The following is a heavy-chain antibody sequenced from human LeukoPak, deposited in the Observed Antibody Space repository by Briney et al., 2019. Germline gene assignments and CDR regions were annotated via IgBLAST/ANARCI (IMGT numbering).Heavy chain of an antibody. CDR1: GFTFNNAW. CDR2: IKSKLDGRIT. D-gene: IGHD6-19*01. J-gene: IGHJ4*02. Sequence: GGSLRLSCSASGFTFNNAWMSWVRQAPGKGLEWVARIKSKLDGRITDYAAAVKGRFTISRDDSRTTLYLQMNSLKTEDTAVYYCITGIGVAAIVGWGEGTLVTVSS. CDR3: ITGIGVAAIVG. V-gene: IGHV3-15*01.